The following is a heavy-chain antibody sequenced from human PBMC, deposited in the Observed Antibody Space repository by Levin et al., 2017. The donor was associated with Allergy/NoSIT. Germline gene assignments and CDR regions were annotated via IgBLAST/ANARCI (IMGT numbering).Heavy chain of an antibody. CDR2: IYYSGST. Sequence: SQTLSLTCTVSGGSISSGDYYWSWIRQPPGKGLEWIGYIYYSGSTYYNPSLKSRVTISVDTSKNQFSLKLSSVTAADTAVYYCARASTDDPLGWFDPWGQGTLVTVSS. D-gene: IGHD7-27*01. CDR3: ARASTDDPLGWFDP. V-gene: IGHV4-30-4*01. CDR1: GGSISSGDYY. J-gene: IGHJ5*02.